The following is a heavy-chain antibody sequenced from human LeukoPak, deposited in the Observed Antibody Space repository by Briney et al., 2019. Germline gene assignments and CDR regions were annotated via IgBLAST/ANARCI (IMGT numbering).Heavy chain of an antibody. V-gene: IGHV1-2*02. Sequence: ASVKVSCKASGYTFTSYYMHWVRQAPGQGLEWMGWINPNSGGTNYAQKFQGRVTMTRDTSISAAYMELSRLRSDDTAVYYCARGEIQLWLPSADYWGQGTLVTVSS. CDR1: GYTFTSYY. J-gene: IGHJ4*02. D-gene: IGHD5-18*01. CDR3: ARGEIQLWLPSADY. CDR2: INPNSGGT.